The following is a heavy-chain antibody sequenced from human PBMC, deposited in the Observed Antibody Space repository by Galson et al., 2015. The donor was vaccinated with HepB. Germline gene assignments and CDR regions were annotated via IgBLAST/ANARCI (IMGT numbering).Heavy chain of an antibody. Sequence: SLRLSCAASGFTFSSYAMHWVRQAPGKGLEYVSAISSNGGSTYYADSVKGRFTISRDNSKNTLYLQMSSLRAEDTAVYYCVTLGGVPAALYYMDVWGKGTTVTVSS. V-gene: IGHV3-64D*06. J-gene: IGHJ6*03. D-gene: IGHD2-2*01. CDR2: ISSNGGST. CDR3: VTLGGVPAALYYMDV. CDR1: GFTFSSYA.